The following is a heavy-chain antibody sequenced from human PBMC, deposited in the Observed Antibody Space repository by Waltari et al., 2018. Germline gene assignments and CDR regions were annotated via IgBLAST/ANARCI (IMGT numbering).Heavy chain of an antibody. CDR1: GGSISSYY. CDR3: ARTRPALRYFDWLNLDAFDI. CDR2: TYTSGST. Sequence: QVQLQESGPGLVKPSETLSLTCTVSGGSISSYYWSWIRQPPGKGLEWIGYTYTSGSTNYNPSLKSVVTISVDTSKNQFSLKLSSVTAADTAVYYCARTRPALRYFDWLNLDAFDIWGQGTMVTVSS. V-gene: IGHV4-4*09. D-gene: IGHD3-9*01. J-gene: IGHJ3*02.